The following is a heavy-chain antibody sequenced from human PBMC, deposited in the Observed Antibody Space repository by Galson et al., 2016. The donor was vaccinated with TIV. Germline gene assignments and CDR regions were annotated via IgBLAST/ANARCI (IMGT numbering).Heavy chain of an antibody. CDR3: ARGKGRVINYYYYMDV. CDR2: INPVFGIP. D-gene: IGHD2-21*01. J-gene: IGHJ6*03. Sequence: SVKVSCKASGGTFSSYGISWVRQAPGQGLEWMGGINPVFGIPNYAQKFQGRVTITADESTSTAYMERTSLRSEDTAVYYCARGKGRVINYYYYMDVWGKGTTITVSS. CDR1: GGTFSSYG. V-gene: IGHV1-69*13.